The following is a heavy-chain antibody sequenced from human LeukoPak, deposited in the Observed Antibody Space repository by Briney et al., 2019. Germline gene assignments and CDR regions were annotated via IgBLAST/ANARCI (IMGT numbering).Heavy chain of an antibody. V-gene: IGHV1-2*06. CDR1: GYTFTGYY. D-gene: IGHD3-3*01. J-gene: IGHJ6*02. Sequence: ASVKVSCKASGYTFTGYYMHWVRQAPGQGPEWMGRINPNSGGTNYAQKFQGRVTMTRDTSISTAYMELSRLRSDDTAVYYCAKGRTRTITIFGVVLDMDVWGQGTTVTVSS. CDR3: AKGRTRTITIFGVVLDMDV. CDR2: INPNSGGT.